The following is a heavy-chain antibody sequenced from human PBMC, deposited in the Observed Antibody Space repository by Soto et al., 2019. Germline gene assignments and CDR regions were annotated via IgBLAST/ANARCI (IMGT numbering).Heavy chain of an antibody. CDR3: ARVPDR. D-gene: IGHD2-2*01. CDR2: IYHSGST. CDR1: GGSISSGGYS. J-gene: IGHJ5*02. Sequence: QLQLQESGSGLVKPSQTLSLTCAVSGGSISSGGYSWSWIRQPPGKSLEWVWYIYHSGSTYYNPSLTSRVNNSVDRSVNQFSLMLSSVTAAYTAAYYFARVPDRWGQVTLVTVSS. V-gene: IGHV4-30-2*01.